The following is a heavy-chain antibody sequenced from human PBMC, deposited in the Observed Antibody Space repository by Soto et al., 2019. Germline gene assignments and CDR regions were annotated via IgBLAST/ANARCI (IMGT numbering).Heavy chain of an antibody. V-gene: IGHV3-23*01. D-gene: IGHD6-19*01. CDR3: VREGSGWNSRGSFDF. CDR1: GFTFSNYA. Sequence: SGGSLRLSCAASGFTFSNYAMNWVRQAPGKGLECVSVISGSGGSAYYADSVQGRFTISRDNSKNTLYMQMNSLRDEDTAIYYCVREGSGWNSRGSFDFWGRGTMVTVS. J-gene: IGHJ3*01. CDR2: ISGSGGSA.